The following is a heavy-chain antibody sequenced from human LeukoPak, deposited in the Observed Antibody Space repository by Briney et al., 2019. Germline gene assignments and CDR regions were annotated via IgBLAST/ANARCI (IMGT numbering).Heavy chain of an antibody. CDR2: IKQDGSAR. Sequence: GGSLRLSCEASGFSMSVYWMSWVRQAPGKGLEWVGNIKQDGSARNYVDSVKGRFTISRDNAKKSLYHQMNSLRAEDTAVYYCARDWGAYYHFFDYWGQGTLVTVSS. J-gene: IGHJ4*02. D-gene: IGHD3-22*01. CDR3: ARDWGAYYHFFDY. V-gene: IGHV3-7*01. CDR1: GFSMSVYW.